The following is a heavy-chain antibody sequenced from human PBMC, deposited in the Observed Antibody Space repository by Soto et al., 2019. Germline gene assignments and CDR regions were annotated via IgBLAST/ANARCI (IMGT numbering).Heavy chain of an antibody. CDR3: ARDGLGDCSGGSCSAYNWFDP. CDR2: IYYSGST. J-gene: IGHJ5*02. D-gene: IGHD2-15*01. CDR1: GGSISSYY. Sequence: SETLSLTCTVSGGSISSYYWSWLRQPPGKGLEWIGHIYYSGSTNYNPSLKSRVTMSIDTSKNQFSLKLSSVTAADTAVYYCARDGLGDCSGGSCSAYNWFDPWGQGTLVTVSS. V-gene: IGHV4-59*01.